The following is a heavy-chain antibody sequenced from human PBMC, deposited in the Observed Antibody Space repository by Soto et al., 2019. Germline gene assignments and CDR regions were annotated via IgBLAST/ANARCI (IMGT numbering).Heavy chain of an antibody. J-gene: IGHJ4*02. CDR3: AKWERSRGAVAEPLDY. V-gene: IGHV3-30*18. Sequence: QVQLVESGGGVVQPGRSLRLSCAASGFTFSSYGMHWVRQAPGKGLEWVAVISYDGSNKYYADSVKGRFTISRDNSKNTVYLQMNSLRAEDTAVYYCAKWERSRGAVAEPLDYWGQGTLVTVSS. D-gene: IGHD6-19*01. CDR2: ISYDGSNK. CDR1: GFTFSSYG.